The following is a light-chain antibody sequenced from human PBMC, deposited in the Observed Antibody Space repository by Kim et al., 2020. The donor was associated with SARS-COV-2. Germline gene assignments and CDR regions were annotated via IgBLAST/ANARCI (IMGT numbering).Light chain of an antibody. J-gene: IGLJ1*01. V-gene: IGLV1-44*01. Sequence: GQTVTITCSGGISNVGRNTVNWFQQFPGTAPKPLTYNNFQRASGVPARFSASKSGTSASLAISGLQSDDEADYHCAAWDDSLTGYVFGSGTKVTVL. CDR1: ISNVGRNT. CDR3: AAWDDSLTGYV. CDR2: NNF.